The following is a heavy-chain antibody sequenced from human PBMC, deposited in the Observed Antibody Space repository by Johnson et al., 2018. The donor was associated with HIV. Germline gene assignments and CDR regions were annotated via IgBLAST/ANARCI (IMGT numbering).Heavy chain of an antibody. CDR1: GFTFSSYW. Sequence: VLLVESGGGVVQPGRSLRLSCAASGFTFSSYWMSWVRQAPGKGLEWVANIKQDGSEKYYVDSVKGRFTISRDNAKNSLYLQMNSLRAEDTALYYCARDRITMVRGVTEDAFDIWGQGTMVTVSS. D-gene: IGHD3-10*01. J-gene: IGHJ3*02. CDR2: IKQDGSEK. V-gene: IGHV3-7*03. CDR3: ARDRITMVRGVTEDAFDI.